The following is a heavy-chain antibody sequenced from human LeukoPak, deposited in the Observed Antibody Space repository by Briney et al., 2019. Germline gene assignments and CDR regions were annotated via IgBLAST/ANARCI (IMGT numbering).Heavy chain of an antibody. D-gene: IGHD4-23*01. V-gene: IGHV1-69*13. J-gene: IGHJ4*02. Sequence: SVKVSCKASGGTFSSYAISWVRQAPGQGLEWMGRIFPIFATANYAQKFQGRVTITADESTSTAYMELSSLRSEDTAVYYCARDGDGGNSDYWGQGTLVTVSS. CDR3: ARDGDGGNSDY. CDR1: GGTFSSYA. CDR2: IFPIFATA.